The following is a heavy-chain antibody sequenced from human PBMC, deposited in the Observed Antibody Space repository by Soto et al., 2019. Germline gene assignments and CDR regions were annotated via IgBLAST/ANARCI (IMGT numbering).Heavy chain of an antibody. D-gene: IGHD5-12*01. Sequence: GGSXRLCWAASGFIFSDHYMDWVRQAPGKGMEWVGRIRKKANSYTTEYAASVKGRFTISRDDSRNSLYLQMNSLKTEDTAVYFCVRVSQVYDLDFWGQGTLVTVSS. CDR2: IRKKANSYTT. V-gene: IGHV3-72*01. CDR3: VRVSQVYDLDF. CDR1: GFIFSDHY. J-gene: IGHJ4*02.